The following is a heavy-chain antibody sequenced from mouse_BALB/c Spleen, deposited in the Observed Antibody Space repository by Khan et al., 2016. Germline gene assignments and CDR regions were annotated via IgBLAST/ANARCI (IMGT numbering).Heavy chain of an antibody. CDR3: ARGELDYDAWCDS. CDR2: IWPGGST. D-gene: IGHD2-4*01. Sequence: VQLQESGPGLVAPSQSLSITCTVSGFSLTNSGVHWIRQPPGKGLEWLGVIWPGGSTDYNSALMSRLSITKDNSQNQVFLKMISLQTDDTAMYXCARGELDYDAWCDSWGQGALVIVSA. CDR1: GFSLTNSG. J-gene: IGHJ3*01. V-gene: IGHV2-9*02.